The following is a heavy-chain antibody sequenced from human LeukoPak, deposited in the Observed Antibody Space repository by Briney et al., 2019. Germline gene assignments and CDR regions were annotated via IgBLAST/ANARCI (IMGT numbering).Heavy chain of an antibody. J-gene: IGHJ6*03. D-gene: IGHD2-2*01. CDR3: ARVRVPAAVYYYYYYMDV. CDR2: LYYMRGA. CDR1: GGSISGYY. Sequence: SETLSLTCTVSGGSISGYYWSWSRQPPGKGVEWIGNLYYMRGAWYKSSLKSRVTTSVDTSRNEFSLKLSSVTAADTAVYYCARVRVPAAVYYYYYYMDVWGKGTTVTVSS. V-gene: IGHV4-59*08.